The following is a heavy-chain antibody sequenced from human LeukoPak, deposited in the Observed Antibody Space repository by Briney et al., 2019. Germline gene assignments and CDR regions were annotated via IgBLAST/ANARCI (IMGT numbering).Heavy chain of an antibody. J-gene: IGHJ6*02. Sequence: ASVTVSYKASRGTFINYAISWVRQAPGQGREWMGRIIPIFCIANYPQKFQGRVTITADNSTSTAYMELRSLRSEDTAVYYCAALYGDPDDYDYYGMDVWGQGTTVTVSS. V-gene: IGHV1-69*04. CDR1: RGTFINYA. CDR3: AALYGDPDDYDYYGMDV. D-gene: IGHD4-17*01. CDR2: IIPIFCIA.